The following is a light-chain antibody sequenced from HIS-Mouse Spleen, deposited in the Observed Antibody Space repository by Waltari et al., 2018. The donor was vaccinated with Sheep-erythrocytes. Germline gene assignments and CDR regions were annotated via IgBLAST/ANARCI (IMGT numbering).Light chain of an antibody. V-gene: IGLV1-47*01. J-gene: IGLJ3*02. Sequence: QSVLTQPPSASGTPGQRVTISCSGSSSNIGSNYGYWYQQLPGTAPNLLIYRNNQRPSGVPDRFSGSKSGTSASLAISGLRSEDEADYYCAAWDDSLSGPVFGGGTKLTVL. CDR1: SSNIGSNY. CDR2: RNN. CDR3: AAWDDSLSGPV.